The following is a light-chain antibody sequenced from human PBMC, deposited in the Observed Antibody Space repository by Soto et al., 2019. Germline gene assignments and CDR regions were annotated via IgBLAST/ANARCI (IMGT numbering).Light chain of an antibody. V-gene: IGLV2-8*01. CDR2: EVT. CDR3: CSHAGSKNYYL. J-gene: IGLJ1*01. Sequence: QSALTQPPSASGSPGQSVTISCTGSSSDIGGYDFVSWYQQHPGKVAKLLIYEVTKRPSGVPDRFSGSKSGNTASLTVSGLQADDEADYYCCSHAGSKNYYLFGPGTKLTVL. CDR1: SSDIGGYDF.